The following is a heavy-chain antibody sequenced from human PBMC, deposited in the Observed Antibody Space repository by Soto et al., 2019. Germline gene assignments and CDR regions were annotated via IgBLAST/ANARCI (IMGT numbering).Heavy chain of an antibody. CDR2: ITDGGSNK. V-gene: IGHV3-23*01. CDR1: GFTFSSYA. Sequence: GGSLRLSCAASGFTFSSYAMSWVRQAPGKGLEWVAAITDGGSNKYYADSVKGRFTISRDNSKNTLYLQMNSLRAEDTAVYYCAKDRKVRAHYYYNWFDPWGQGTLVTVSS. CDR3: AKDRKVRAHYYYNWFDP. D-gene: IGHD3-10*01. J-gene: IGHJ5*02.